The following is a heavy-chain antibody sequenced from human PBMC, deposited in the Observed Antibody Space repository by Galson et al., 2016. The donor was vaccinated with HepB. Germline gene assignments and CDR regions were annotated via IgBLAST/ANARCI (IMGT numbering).Heavy chain of an antibody. CDR1: GDSISSISHY. CDR2: IFYSGST. CDR3: ARQGPVAGSGSWFDP. D-gene: IGHD6-19*01. Sequence: SETLSLTCIVSGDSISSISHYWGWIRQSPGKGLEWIGSIFYSGSTYYNPTLKSRVTISVDTSKNQFSLKLSSVTAADTAVYYCARQGPVAGSGSWFDPWGQGIVGTVAS. V-gene: IGHV4-39*01. J-gene: IGHJ5*02.